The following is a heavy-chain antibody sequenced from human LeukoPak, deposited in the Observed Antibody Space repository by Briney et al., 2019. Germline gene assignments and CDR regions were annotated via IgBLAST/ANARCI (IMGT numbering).Heavy chain of an antibody. CDR3: AYGDFFGY. V-gene: IGHV3-64*02. Sequence: WYADSVRDRSTISRDNSKNTLYLQMGSLRAEDMAVYFCAYGDFFGYWGQGTLVTVSS. D-gene: IGHD4-17*01. J-gene: IGHJ4*02.